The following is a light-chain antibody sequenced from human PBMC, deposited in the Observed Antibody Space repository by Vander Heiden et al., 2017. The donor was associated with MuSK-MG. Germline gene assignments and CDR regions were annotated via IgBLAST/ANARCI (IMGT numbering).Light chain of an antibody. V-gene: IGKV3-20*01. CDR3: QQVGSSPWT. CDR2: GTS. Sequence: EIVLTQSPGPLSLSPGDGATLSCRASQSLSSYYLSWYQQKPGRPPRLLIYGTSNRATGIPDRFSGSGSGTDFTLTISRLEPEDFAVYFCQQVGSSPWTFGQGTKVEIK. CDR1: QSLSSYY. J-gene: IGKJ1*01.